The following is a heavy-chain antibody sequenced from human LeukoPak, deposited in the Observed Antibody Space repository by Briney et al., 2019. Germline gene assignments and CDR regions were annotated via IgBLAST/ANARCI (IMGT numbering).Heavy chain of an antibody. V-gene: IGHV3-48*03. CDR3: ARGSDIVVVVAAISDYYFDY. CDR2: ISSSGSTI. J-gene: IGHJ4*02. D-gene: IGHD2-15*01. CDR1: GFTFSSYE. Sequence: GGSLRLSCAASGFTFSSYETNWVRQAPGKGLEWVSYISSSGSTIYYADSVKGRFTISRDNAKNSLYLQMNSLRAEDTAVYYCARGSDIVVVVAAISDYYFDYWGQGTLVTVSS.